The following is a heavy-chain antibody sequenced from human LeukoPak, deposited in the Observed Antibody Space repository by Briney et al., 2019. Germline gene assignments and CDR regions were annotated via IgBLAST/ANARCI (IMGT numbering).Heavy chain of an antibody. V-gene: IGHV3-21*01. J-gene: IGHJ6*03. CDR1: GFTFSSYS. Sequence: GGSLRLSCAASGFTFSSYSMNWVRQAPGKGLEWVSSISSSSSCIYYADSVKGRFTISRDNAKNSLYLQMNSLRAEDTAVYYCARWARWLPYMDVWGKGTTVTISS. CDR2: ISSSSSCI. D-gene: IGHD5-24*01. CDR3: ARWARWLPYMDV.